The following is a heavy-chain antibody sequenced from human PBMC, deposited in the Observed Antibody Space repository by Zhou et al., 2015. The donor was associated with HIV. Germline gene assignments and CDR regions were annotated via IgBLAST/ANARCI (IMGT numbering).Heavy chain of an antibody. CDR2: ITPMFETQ. V-gene: IGHV1-69*06. J-gene: IGHJ1*01. CDR3: ARDVPSFYFDSSGRQIVAVY. CDR1: GGTFSGSD. Sequence: LVQSGTEVRKPGSSVKVSCKANGGTFSGSDISWVRQAPGQGLEWMGTITPMFETQTYAERFRARLTITVDKSTSAAYMELSSLTSEDAAVYYCARDVPSFYFDSSGRQIVAVYWGQGTQVIVSS. D-gene: IGHD3-22*01.